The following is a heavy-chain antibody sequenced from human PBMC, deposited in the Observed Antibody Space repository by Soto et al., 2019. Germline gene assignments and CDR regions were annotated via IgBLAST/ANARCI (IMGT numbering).Heavy chain of an antibody. V-gene: IGHV3-23*01. CDR3: AKDASRKSGYGTHFDY. CDR2: ISGSGGSK. J-gene: IGHJ4*02. D-gene: IGHD5-12*01. CDR1: GFTFISYA. Sequence: GWSLRLSCAASGFTFISYAMSWVRQSAGKGLEWVSAISGSGGSKYYAESVKGRFTISRDNSKNTLYLQMNSLRAEATAVYYCAKDASRKSGYGTHFDYWGQGTLVTVSS.